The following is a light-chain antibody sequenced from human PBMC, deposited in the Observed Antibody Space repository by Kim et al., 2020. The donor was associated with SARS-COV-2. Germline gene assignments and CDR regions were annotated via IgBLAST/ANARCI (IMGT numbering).Light chain of an antibody. CDR1: QSISSY. CDR2: AAS. V-gene: IGKV1-39*01. Sequence: DIQMTQSPSSLSASVGDRVTITCRASQSISSYLNWYQQKPGKAPKLLIYAASSLQSGVPSRFSGSGSGTDFTLTISSLQPEDFATYYSQQIYSTPFTFGGGTKVDIK. J-gene: IGKJ4*01. CDR3: QQIYSTPFT.